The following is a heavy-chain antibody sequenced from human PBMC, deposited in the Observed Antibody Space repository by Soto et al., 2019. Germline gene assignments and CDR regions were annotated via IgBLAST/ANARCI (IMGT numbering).Heavy chain of an antibody. Sequence: EGSLRLSCAASGFTIYWMHWVRQAPGKGLVWISRINSDGGTTDYADSVKGRFTISRDNAKGLVYLQMNSLGPEDTALYFCASSGHYLPFDYWGQGTLVTVSS. V-gene: IGHV3-74*01. CDR1: GFTIYW. J-gene: IGHJ4*02. CDR3: ASSGHYLPFDY. D-gene: IGHD3-22*01. CDR2: INSDGGTT.